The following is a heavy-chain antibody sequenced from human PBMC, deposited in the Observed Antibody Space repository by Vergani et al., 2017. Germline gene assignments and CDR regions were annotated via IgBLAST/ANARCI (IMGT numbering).Heavy chain of an antibody. J-gene: IGHJ4*02. CDR2: ISSSISYI. Sequence: EVQLVESGGGLVKPGGSLRLSCAASGFTFSSYSMNWVRQAPGKGLEWVSSISSSISYIYYADSVKGRFTISIDNAKNSLYLQMNILRAEDTAVYYCARDPQSLRHYDFWSGPRYFDYWGQGTLVTVSS. D-gene: IGHD3-3*01. CDR3: ARDPQSLRHYDFWSGPRYFDY. CDR1: GFTFSSYS. V-gene: IGHV3-21*01.